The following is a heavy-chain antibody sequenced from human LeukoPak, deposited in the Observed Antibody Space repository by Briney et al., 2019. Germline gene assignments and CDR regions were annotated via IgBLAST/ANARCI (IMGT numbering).Heavy chain of an antibody. J-gene: IGHJ4*02. Sequence: SQTLSLTCAISGQTVSSDNAAWNWIRQSPSRGLEWLGRTHYRSEWFHDYAVSVRGRININADTSKNQFSLQLNSVTPEDTAVYYCARDLSLCSGSNCFYYFDSWGQGTLVTVSS. D-gene: IGHD3-22*01. CDR1: GQTVSSDNAA. V-gene: IGHV6-1*01. CDR3: ARDLSLCSGSNCFYYFDS. CDR2: THYRSEWFH.